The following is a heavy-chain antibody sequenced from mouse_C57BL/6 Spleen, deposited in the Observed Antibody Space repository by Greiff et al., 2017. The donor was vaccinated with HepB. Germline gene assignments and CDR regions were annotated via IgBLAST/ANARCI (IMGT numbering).Heavy chain of an antibody. Sequence: QVQLQQPGAELVKPGASVKLSCKASGYTFTSYWMQWVKQRPGQGLEWIGEIDPSDSYTNYNQKFKGKATLTVDTSSSTAYMQLSSLTSEDSAVYYCASLGFFAYWGQGTLVTVSA. J-gene: IGHJ3*01. CDR3: ASLGFFAY. D-gene: IGHD2-14*01. CDR2: IDPSDSYT. CDR1: GYTFTSYW. V-gene: IGHV1-50*01.